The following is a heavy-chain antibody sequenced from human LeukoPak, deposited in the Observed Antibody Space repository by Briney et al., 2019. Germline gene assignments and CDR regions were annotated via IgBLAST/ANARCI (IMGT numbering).Heavy chain of an antibody. CDR1: GGSISSYY. J-gene: IGHJ5*02. D-gene: IGHD3-3*01. V-gene: IGHV4-59*01. CDR2: IYYSGST. CDR3: ARERFWSGSRWYWFDP. Sequence: SETLSLTCTVSGGSISSYYWSWVRQPPGKGLEWLGYIYYSGSTNYNPSLKSRVTISVDTSKKQFSLKLSSVTAADTAVYYCARERFWSGSRWYWFDPWGQGTLVTVSS.